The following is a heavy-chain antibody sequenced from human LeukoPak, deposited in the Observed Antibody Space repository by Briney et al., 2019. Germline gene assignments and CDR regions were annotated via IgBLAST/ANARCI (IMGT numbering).Heavy chain of an antibody. V-gene: IGHV4-61*01. CDR2: IYYSGST. Sequence: SETLSLTCSVSGGSISSSSYYWGWIRQPPGKGLEWIGYIYYSGSTNYNPSLKSRVTISVDTSKNQFSLKLSSVTAADTAVYYCARDLTNYYGSGSYGWFDPWGQGTLVTVSS. CDR3: ARDLTNYYGSGSYGWFDP. D-gene: IGHD3-10*01. J-gene: IGHJ5*02. CDR1: GGSISSSSYY.